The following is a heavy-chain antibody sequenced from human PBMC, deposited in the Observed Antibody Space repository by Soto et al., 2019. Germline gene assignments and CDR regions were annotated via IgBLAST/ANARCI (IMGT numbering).Heavy chain of an antibody. V-gene: IGHV4-39*07. CDR2: IYYSGST. D-gene: IGHD1-26*01. CDR1: GGYIRGSSYY. Sequence: SETLSLTCTAPGGYIRGSSYYWYWIRQPPGKGLEWIVCIYYSGSTNYNPSLKSRVTILLDTSKNQFSLRLSSVTAADTAVYYCARGRGGTYDAFDIWGQGTLVTVSS. J-gene: IGHJ3*02. CDR3: ARGRGGTYDAFDI.